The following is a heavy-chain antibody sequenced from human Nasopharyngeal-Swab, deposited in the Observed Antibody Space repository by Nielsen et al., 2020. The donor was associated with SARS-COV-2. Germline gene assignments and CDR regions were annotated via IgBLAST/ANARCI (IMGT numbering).Heavy chain of an antibody. V-gene: IGHV3-7*01. Sequence: GGTRSLAWAAAGLTCRRYWMSWVRQAPGKGLEWVAHIKQSGSGQYYVDSVKGRFTISRDNAKNSLSLQMNSLRAEDTAVYYCARYCSTTSCPRGFDYWGQETLVTVSS. CDR3: ARYCSTTSCPRGFDY. D-gene: IGHD2-2*01. J-gene: IGHJ4*02. CDR1: GLTCRRYW. CDR2: IKQSGSGQ.